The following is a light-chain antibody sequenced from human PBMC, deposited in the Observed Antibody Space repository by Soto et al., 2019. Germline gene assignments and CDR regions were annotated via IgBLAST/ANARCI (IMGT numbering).Light chain of an antibody. Sequence: EIVLTQSPATLSLSPEERETHSCRASQSVSSYLAWYQQKPGQAPRLLIYDASNKDTGIPARFIGSGSGTVFSFPISFLWLEDFAFFSFQHRSNWPSITFAQGTRLEIK. CDR3: QHRSNWPSIT. J-gene: IGKJ5*01. CDR1: QSVSSY. V-gene: IGKV3-11*01. CDR2: DAS.